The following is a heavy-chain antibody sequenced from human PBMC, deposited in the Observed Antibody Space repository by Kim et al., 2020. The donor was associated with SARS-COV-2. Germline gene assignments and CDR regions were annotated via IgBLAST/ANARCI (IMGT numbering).Heavy chain of an antibody. CDR1: GGSFSGYY. J-gene: IGHJ4*02. CDR3: ARGRDPGLISPLAY. D-gene: IGHD2-21*01. CDR2: IDHSGLT. Sequence: SETLSLTCAVYGGSFSGYYWSWIRQPPGKGLQWIGEIDHSGLTNYNPSLKSRVTISVDTSKNQFSLKLSSVTAADTAVYYCARGRDPGLISPLAYWGQGTLVTVSS. V-gene: IGHV4-34*01.